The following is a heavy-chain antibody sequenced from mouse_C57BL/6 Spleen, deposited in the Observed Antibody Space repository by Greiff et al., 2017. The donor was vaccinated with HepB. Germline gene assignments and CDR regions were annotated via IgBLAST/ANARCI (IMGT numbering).Heavy chain of an antibody. CDR3: ARYWEGAWFAY. CDR1: GYAFSSYW. J-gene: IGHJ3*01. V-gene: IGHV1-80*01. Sequence: QVQLKESGAELVKPGASVKISCKASGYAFSSYWMNWVKQRPGKGLEWIGQIYPGDGDTNYNGKFKGKATLTADKSSSTAYMQLSSLTSEDSAVYFCARYWEGAWFAYWGQGTLVTVSA. D-gene: IGHD4-1*01. CDR2: IYPGDGDT.